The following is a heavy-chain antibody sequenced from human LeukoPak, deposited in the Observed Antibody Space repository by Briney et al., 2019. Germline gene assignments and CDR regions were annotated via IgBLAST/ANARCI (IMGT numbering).Heavy chain of an antibody. D-gene: IGHD3-22*01. CDR1: GFTFSNYW. Sequence: GGSLRLSCAASGFTFSNYWMHWIRQVPGKGLVWVSHIKYDGSATNYADSVKGRFTISRDNSKNTLYLQMNSLRAEDTAVYYCARDKNSYYDSSGYSKSDYYYGMDVWGQGTTVTVSS. CDR3: ARDKNSYYDSSGYSKSDYYYGMDV. J-gene: IGHJ6*02. CDR2: IKYDGSAT. V-gene: IGHV3-74*01.